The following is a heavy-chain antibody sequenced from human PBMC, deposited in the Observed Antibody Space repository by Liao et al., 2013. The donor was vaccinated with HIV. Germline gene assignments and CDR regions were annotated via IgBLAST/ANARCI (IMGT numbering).Heavy chain of an antibody. CDR1: GASISSGDHY. J-gene: IGHJ3*02. CDR2: IYYSGVT. Sequence: QVQLQESGPGLVRSSQTLSLTCTVSGASISSGDHYWSWIRQPPGKGLEWIGYIYYSGVTYYNPSLKGRVTMSVDPSKNQFSLKLSSVTAADTAVYYCAGGTRGYRTFDIWGQGTMVTVSS. D-gene: IGHD5-18*01. CDR3: AGGTRGYRTFDI. V-gene: IGHV4-30-4*01.